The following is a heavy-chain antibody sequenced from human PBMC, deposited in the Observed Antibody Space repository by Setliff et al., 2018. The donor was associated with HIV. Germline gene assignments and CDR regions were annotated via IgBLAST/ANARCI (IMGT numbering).Heavy chain of an antibody. V-gene: IGHV4-61*09. Sequence: PSETLSLTCTVSGGSVGSGSYYWSWIRQPAGKGLEWIGHIYTSGSTNYNPSLKSRVTISVDTSKNQFSLKLSSVTAADTAVYYSARDVGYYGSGSQPWGQGTLVTVSS. CDR2: IYTSGST. D-gene: IGHD3-10*01. J-gene: IGHJ5*02. CDR3: ARDVGYYGSGSQP. CDR1: GGSVGSGSYY.